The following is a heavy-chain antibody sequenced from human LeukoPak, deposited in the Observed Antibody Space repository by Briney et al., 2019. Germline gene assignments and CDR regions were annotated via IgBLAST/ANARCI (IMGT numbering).Heavy chain of an antibody. Sequence: PGRSLRLSCAASGFTFSRYAMHWVRQAPGKGLEWVAVISYDGSNKYYADSVKGRFTISRDNSKNTLFLQMNSLRPDDTAVYYCAKRGHYSINWYHYFDYWGQGTLVTVSS. CDR2: ISYDGSNK. CDR3: AKRGHYSINWYHYFDY. J-gene: IGHJ4*02. D-gene: IGHD6-13*01. V-gene: IGHV3-30-3*01. CDR1: GFTFSRYA.